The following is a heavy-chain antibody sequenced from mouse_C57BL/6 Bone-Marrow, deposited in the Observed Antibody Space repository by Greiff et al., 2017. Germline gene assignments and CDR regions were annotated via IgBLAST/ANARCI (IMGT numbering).Heavy chain of an antibody. CDR1: GYTFTSYW. D-gene: IGHD1-1*01. CDR3: ARYKDYYGTY. Sequence: QVQLQQPGAELVKPGASVKMSCKASGYTFTSYWITWVKQRPGQGLERIGDIYPGSGSTNNNEKFTSKATLTVDPSSSPAYMQLSSLTSEDSAVYYCARYKDYYGTYWGQGTSGTVSS. CDR2: IYPGSGST. J-gene: IGHJ4*01. V-gene: IGHV1-55*01.